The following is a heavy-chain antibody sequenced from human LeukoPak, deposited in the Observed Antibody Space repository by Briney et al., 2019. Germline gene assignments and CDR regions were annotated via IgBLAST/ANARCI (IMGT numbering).Heavy chain of an antibody. CDR3: ARALIAAAPGWFDP. J-gene: IGHJ5*02. D-gene: IGHD6-13*01. V-gene: IGHV1-69*13. CDR2: IIPIFGTA. CDR1: GGTFSSYA. Sequence: GASVKVSCKASGGTFSSYAISWVRQAPGQGLEWMGGIIPIFGTANYAQKFQGRVTITADESTSTAYMELSSLRSEDTAMYYCARALIAAAPGWFDPWGQGTLVTVSS.